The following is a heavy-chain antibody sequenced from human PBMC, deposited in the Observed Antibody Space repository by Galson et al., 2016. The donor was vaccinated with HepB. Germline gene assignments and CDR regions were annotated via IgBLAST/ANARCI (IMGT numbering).Heavy chain of an antibody. CDR1: GYTFTSYG. J-gene: IGHJ5*02. CDR3: ARDLGQQLPNWFDL. D-gene: IGHD6-13*01. V-gene: IGHV1-18*01. Sequence: SVKVSCKASGYTFTSYGFSWVRQAPGQGLEWMGWSSAYNGDTKFAQKFQGRVTMTTDTSTSTAYMELRSLRSDDTAAYYCARDLGQQLPNWFDLWGQGTLVTVSS. CDR2: SSAYNGDT.